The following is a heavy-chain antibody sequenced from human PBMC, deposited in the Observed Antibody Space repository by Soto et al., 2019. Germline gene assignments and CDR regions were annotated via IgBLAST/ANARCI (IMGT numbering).Heavy chain of an antibody. J-gene: IGHJ6*02. CDR1: GGSISSSSYY. CDR2: IYYSGST. Sequence: SETLSLTCTVSGGSISSSSYYWGWIRQPPGKGLEWIGSIYYSGSTYYNPPLKSRVTISVDTSKNQFSLKLSSVTAADTAVYYCACIFSGGYGYGFYYYGMDVWGQGTTVT. V-gene: IGHV4-39*01. CDR3: ACIFSGGYGYGFYYYGMDV. D-gene: IGHD5-18*01.